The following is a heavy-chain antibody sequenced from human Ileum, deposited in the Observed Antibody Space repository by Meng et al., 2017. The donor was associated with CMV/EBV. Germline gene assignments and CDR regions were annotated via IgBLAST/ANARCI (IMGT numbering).Heavy chain of an antibody. CDR3: ARGSYCTDTYCPFPMDV. CDR1: FSEHY. J-gene: IGHJ6*02. D-gene: IGHD2-8*02. CDR2: TRNKPNSYST. Sequence: FSEHYMDWVRQAPGKGLEWVARTRNKPNSYSTEYAASVKGRFTISRDVSKTSVYLQMNSLKTEDTALYYCARGSYCTDTYCPFPMDVWGQGTLVTVSS. V-gene: IGHV3-72*01.